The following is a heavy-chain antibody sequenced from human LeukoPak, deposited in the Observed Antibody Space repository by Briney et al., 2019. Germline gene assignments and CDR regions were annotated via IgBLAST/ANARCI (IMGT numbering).Heavy chain of an antibody. Sequence: GGSLRLSCAASGFTFSSFWMSWVRQAPGKGLEWVSYISSSGSTIYYADSVKGRFTISRDNAKNSLYLQMNSLRAEDTAVYYCARGLFSGYDWGYWGQGTLVTVSS. J-gene: IGHJ4*02. CDR1: GFTFSSFW. D-gene: IGHD5-12*01. CDR2: ISSSGSTI. CDR3: ARGLFSGYDWGY. V-gene: IGHV3-48*04.